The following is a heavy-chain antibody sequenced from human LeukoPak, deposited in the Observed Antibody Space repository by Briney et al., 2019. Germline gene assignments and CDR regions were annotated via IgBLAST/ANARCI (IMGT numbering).Heavy chain of an antibody. V-gene: IGHV4-39*01. CDR2: VYYPGSP. D-gene: IGHD3-10*01. CDR1: GGSISAIPYY. CDR3: ARSHFYGSGVDS. J-gene: IGHJ5*01. Sequence: PSETLSLTCTISGGSISAIPYYWGWIRQPPGKGLEWLGSVYYPGSPYYSPSLKTRVTISVDTPKNQFSLKLSSVTAADTAVYFCARSHFYGSGVDSWGQGTLVTVSS.